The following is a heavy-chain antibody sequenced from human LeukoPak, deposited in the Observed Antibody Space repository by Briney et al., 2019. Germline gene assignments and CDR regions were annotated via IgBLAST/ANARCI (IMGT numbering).Heavy chain of an antibody. J-gene: IGHJ4*02. CDR1: GIKFSDAW. CDR2: IKSRGGGGTA. D-gene: IGHD4-11*01. V-gene: IGHV3-15*01. CDR3: TWMTTIVTVDF. Sequence: GGSLRLSCVVSGIKFSDAWMSWVRQAPGKGLEWVGRIKSRGGGGTADYAAPVKGRFTISRDDSEKTVYLLMDSLQTEDTAVYYCTWMTTIVTVDFWGQGTLVTVSS.